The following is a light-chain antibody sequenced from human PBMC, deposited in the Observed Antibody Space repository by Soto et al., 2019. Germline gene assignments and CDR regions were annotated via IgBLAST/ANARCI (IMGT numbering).Light chain of an antibody. Sequence: QSALTQPASVSGSPGQSITISCTGTSSDVGSYNLVSWYQQHPGKAPKLMIFEGSKRPSGISNRFSGSKSGNTASLTISGIQAEDEADYYGCSYAGSSTWMFGAGTKLTVL. CDR1: SSDVGSYNL. V-gene: IGLV2-23*01. J-gene: IGLJ3*02. CDR3: CSYAGSSTWM. CDR2: EGS.